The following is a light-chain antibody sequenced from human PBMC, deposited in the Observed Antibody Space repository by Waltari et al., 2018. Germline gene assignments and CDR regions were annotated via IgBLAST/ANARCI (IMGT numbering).Light chain of an antibody. CDR2: ADS. V-gene: IGLV3-21*02. Sequence: SYVLTQPPSVSVAPGQTARISCGGDNIRTKTVPWYQQKAGQAPVVVGFADSDRPSGSPRRCSGSNSENTATLTITRVEAGDEADYYCQVWENTDDPWVFGGGTKLTVL. CDR1: NIRTKT. CDR3: QVWENTDDPWV. J-gene: IGLJ3*02.